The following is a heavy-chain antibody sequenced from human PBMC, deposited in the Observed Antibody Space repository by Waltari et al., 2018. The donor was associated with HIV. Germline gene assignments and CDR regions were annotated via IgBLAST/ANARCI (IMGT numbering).Heavy chain of an antibody. CDR1: GGSISSGGYY. Sequence: QVQLQESGPGLVKPSQTLSLTCTVSGGSISSGGYYWSWIRQHPGKGLEWIGYIYYSGSTYYNPSLKSRVTISVDTSKNQFSLKLSSVTAADTAVYYCARESQSGLRFLDNWFDPWGQGTLVTVSS. CDR3: ARESQSGLRFLDNWFDP. D-gene: IGHD3-3*01. V-gene: IGHV4-31*03. J-gene: IGHJ5*02. CDR2: IYYSGST.